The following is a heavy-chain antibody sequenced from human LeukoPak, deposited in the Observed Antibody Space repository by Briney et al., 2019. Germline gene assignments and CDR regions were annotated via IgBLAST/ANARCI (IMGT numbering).Heavy chain of an antibody. CDR2: MNPNSGNT. CDR1: GYTSTSYD. V-gene: IGHV1-18*01. Sequence: ASVKVSCKASGYTSTSYDINWVRQATGQGLEWMGWMNPNSGNTNYAQKLQGRVTMTTDTSTSTAYMELRSLRSDDTAVYYCARDLSGGSGYTQVDWGQGTLVTVSS. D-gene: IGHD3-22*01. J-gene: IGHJ4*02. CDR3: ARDLSGGSGYTQVD.